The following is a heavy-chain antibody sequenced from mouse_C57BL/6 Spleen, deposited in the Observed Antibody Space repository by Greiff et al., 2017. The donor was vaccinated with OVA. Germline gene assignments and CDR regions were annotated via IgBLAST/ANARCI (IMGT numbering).Heavy chain of an antibody. V-gene: IGHV1-50*01. CDR2: IDPSDSYT. D-gene: IGHD2-14*01. Sequence: QVQLQQPGAELVKPGASVKLSCKASGYTFTSYWMQWVKQRPGQGLEWIGEIDPSDSYTNSNQKFKGKATLTVDTSSSTAYMQLSSLTSEDSAVYYCARGRGTDAYWGQGTLVTVSA. CDR1: GYTFTSYW. J-gene: IGHJ3*01. CDR3: ARGRGTDAY.